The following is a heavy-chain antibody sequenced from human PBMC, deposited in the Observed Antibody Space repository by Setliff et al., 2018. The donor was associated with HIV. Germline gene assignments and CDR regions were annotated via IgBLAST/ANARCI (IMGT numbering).Heavy chain of an antibody. CDR2: IYYSGST. V-gene: IGHV4-59*11. J-gene: IGHJ4*02. Sequence: PSETLSLTCTVSGGSISSHYWSWIRQPPGKGLEWIGYIYYSGSTSYNPSLKSRVTISVDTSKNQFSLKLNSVTAADTAVYFCARGGVQLWLPLFDYWGQGTLVTVSS. CDR3: ARGGVQLWLPLFDY. D-gene: IGHD5-18*01. CDR1: GGSISSHY.